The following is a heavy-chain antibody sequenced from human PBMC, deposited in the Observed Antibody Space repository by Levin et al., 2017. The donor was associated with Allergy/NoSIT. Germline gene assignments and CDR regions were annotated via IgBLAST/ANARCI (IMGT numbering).Heavy chain of an antibody. V-gene: IGHV3-33*01. J-gene: IGHJ4*02. Sequence: GESLKISCAASGFTFSSYGMHWVRQAPGKGLEWVAVLWADGSSKSYADSVKGRFTISRDNSKNTLYLQMNSLRAEDTALYYWARDEPAAVGATRIYFDYWGQGTLVTVSS. CDR1: GFTFSSYG. CDR3: ARDEPAAVGATRIYFDY. CDR2: LWADGSSK. D-gene: IGHD1-26*01.